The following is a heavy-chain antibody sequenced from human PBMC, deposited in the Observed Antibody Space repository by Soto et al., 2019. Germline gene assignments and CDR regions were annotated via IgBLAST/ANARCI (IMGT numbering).Heavy chain of an antibody. CDR2: SRDKGNSYST. D-gene: IGHD1-7*01. CDR3: TRSIPGTTTSDY. CDR1: GFNFSDYY. J-gene: IGHJ4*02. V-gene: IGHV3-72*01. Sequence: EVQLVESGGGLVQPGGSLRLSCAGSGFNFSDYYIDWVRQAPGKGLEWVGRSRDKGNSYSTDYAASVKGRFTVSRDASKNPLYLQMNSLKTEDTALYYCTRSIPGTTTSDYWGQGPLVTVSS.